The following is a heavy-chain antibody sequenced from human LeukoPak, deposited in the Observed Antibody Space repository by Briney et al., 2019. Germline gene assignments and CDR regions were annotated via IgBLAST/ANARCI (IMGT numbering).Heavy chain of an antibody. J-gene: IGHJ4*02. V-gene: IGHV3-64*01. CDR3: ARGGMATIKVSDY. Sequence: GGSLRLSCAASGFTFSSYAMHWVRQAPGKGLVYVSAISSNGGSTYYANSVKGRFTISRDNSKNTLYLQMGSLRAEDMAVYYCARGGMATIKVSDYWGQGTLVTVSS. CDR2: ISSNGGST. CDR1: GFTFSSYA. D-gene: IGHD5-24*01.